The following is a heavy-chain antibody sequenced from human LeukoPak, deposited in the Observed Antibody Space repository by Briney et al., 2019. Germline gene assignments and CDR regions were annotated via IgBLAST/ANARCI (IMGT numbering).Heavy chain of an antibody. CDR3: ARDSVNIAVAGSDALDI. Sequence: SETLSLTCAVYGGSFSGYYWSWIRQPPGKGLEWIGEINHSGSTNYNPSLKSRVTISVDTSKNQFSLKLSSVTAAGTAVYYCARDSVNIAVAGSDALDIWGQGTTVTVSS. CDR2: INHSGST. CDR1: GGSFSGYY. V-gene: IGHV4-34*01. D-gene: IGHD6-19*01. J-gene: IGHJ3*02.